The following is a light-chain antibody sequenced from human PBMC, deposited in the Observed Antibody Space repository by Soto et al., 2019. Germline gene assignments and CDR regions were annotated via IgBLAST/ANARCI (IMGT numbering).Light chain of an antibody. Sequence: EIVMTQSPATLSVSPGERATLSCRASQSVRSNLAWYQQEPGQAPRLLIYSASTRATGNPARFSGSGSGTEFTLTISSLQSEDFAVYYCQQYNNWPPVTFGQGTKLEIK. CDR3: QQYNNWPPVT. CDR1: QSVRSN. J-gene: IGKJ2*01. V-gene: IGKV3-15*01. CDR2: SAS.